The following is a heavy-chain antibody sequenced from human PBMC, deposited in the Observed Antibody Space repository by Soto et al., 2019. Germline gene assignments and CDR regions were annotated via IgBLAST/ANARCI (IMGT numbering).Heavy chain of an antibody. V-gene: IGHV1-18*01. CDR3: ARGLLRGKGGMDV. CDR2: ISAYNGYT. CDR1: GYTFSSYG. J-gene: IGHJ6*02. D-gene: IGHD3-16*01. Sequence: QVQLVQSGAEVKKPGASVMVSCETSGYTFSSYGISWVRQAPGQGPDWMGWISAYNGYTDYAQKFQGRVTVTTDAXTSTGYMELRSLRSDDTAVYYCARGLLRGKGGMDVWGQGTTVTVSS.